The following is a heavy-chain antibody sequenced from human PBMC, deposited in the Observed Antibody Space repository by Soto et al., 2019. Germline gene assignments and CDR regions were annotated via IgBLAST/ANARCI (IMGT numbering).Heavy chain of an antibody. J-gene: IGHJ4*02. CDR1: GGTFSTYA. Sequence: QVQLVQSGAEVKKPGSSVKVSCKASGGTFSTYAITWVRLAPGQGLEWLGGIIPIFGTTDYARKFQGRVPITAAESTSAVFIELSSLASDDTAVYFSARRVGAYYFDYWCQGTLVTVSS. CDR2: IIPIFGTT. D-gene: IGHD1-26*01. CDR3: ARRVGAYYFDY. V-gene: IGHV1-69*01.